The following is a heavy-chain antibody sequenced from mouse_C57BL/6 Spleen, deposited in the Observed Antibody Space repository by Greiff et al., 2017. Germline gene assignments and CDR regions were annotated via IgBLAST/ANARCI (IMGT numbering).Heavy chain of an antibody. Sequence: EVHLVESGEGLVKPGGSLKLSCAASGFTFSSYAMSWVRQTPEKRLEWVAYISSGGDYIYYADTVKGRFTISRDNARNTLYLQMSSLKSEDTAMYYCTRSPIYYYGSKDAMDYWGQGTSVTVSS. V-gene: IGHV5-9-1*02. CDR3: TRSPIYYYGSKDAMDY. D-gene: IGHD1-1*01. J-gene: IGHJ4*01. CDR2: ISSGGDYI. CDR1: GFTFSSYA.